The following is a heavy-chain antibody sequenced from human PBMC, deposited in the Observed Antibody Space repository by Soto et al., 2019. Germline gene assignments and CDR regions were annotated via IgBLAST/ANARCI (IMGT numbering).Heavy chain of an antibody. J-gene: IGHJ5*02. D-gene: IGHD6-19*01. CDR3: ARGEEWLVYNWFDP. V-gene: IGHV3-7*01. CDR1: GFTFSSYW. CDR2: IKQDGSEK. Sequence: EVQLVESGGGLVQPGGSLRLSCAASGFTFSSYWMSWVRQAPGKGLEWVANIKQDGSEKYYVDSVKGRFTISRDNAKNSLYLQMNSLRAEDTAVYYCARGEEWLVYNWFDPWGQGTLVTVSS.